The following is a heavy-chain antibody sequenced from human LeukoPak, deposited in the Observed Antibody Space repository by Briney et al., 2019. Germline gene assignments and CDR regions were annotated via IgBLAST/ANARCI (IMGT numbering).Heavy chain of an antibody. J-gene: IGHJ4*02. CDR1: GYTFTSYW. D-gene: IGHD2-2*01. Sequence: GESLKISCQASGYTFTSYWIGWVRQMPGKGLEWMGIIYPGDSDTRYSPSFQGQVTISADKSISTAYLQWSSLKAPDSAMYYCARTYCSSSTCYDFDYWGQGTPVTVSS. CDR2: IYPGDSDT. CDR3: ARTYCSSSTCYDFDY. V-gene: IGHV5-51*01.